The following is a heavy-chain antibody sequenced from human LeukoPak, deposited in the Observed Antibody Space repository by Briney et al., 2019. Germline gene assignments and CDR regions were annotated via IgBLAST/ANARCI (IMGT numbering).Heavy chain of an antibody. D-gene: IGHD3-9*01. CDR1: GYTFTSYA. J-gene: IGHJ6*04. CDR3: ARDPLRYFGIVTLSYGMDV. CDR2: INAGNGNT. Sequence: RASVKVSCKASGYTFTSYAMHWVRQAPGQRLEWMGWINAGNGNTKYSQKFQGRVTITRDTSACTAYMELSSLRSEDTAVYYCARDPLRYFGIVTLSYGMDVWGKGTTVTVSS. V-gene: IGHV1-3*01.